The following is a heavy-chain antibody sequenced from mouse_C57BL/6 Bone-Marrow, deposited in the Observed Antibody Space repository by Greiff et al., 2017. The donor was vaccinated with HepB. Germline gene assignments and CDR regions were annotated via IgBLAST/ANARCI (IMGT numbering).Heavy chain of an antibody. CDR2: ISYDGSN. V-gene: IGHV3-6*01. Sequence: EVKLMESGPGLVKPSQSLSLTCSVTGYSITSGYYWNWIRQFPGNKLEWMGYISYDGSNNYNPSLKNRISITRDTSKNQFFLKLNSVTTEDTATYYCARGVGPAYWGQGTLVTVSA. CDR1: GYSITSGYY. J-gene: IGHJ3*01. D-gene: IGHD1-1*01. CDR3: ARGVGPAY.